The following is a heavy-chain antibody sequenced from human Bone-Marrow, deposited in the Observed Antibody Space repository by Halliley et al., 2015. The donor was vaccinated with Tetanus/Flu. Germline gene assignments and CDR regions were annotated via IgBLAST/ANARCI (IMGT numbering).Heavy chain of an antibody. CDR3: VREQICSGSCPFDH. V-gene: IGHV3-48*03. CDR1: GFTFKDYE. J-gene: IGHJ5*02. CDR2: IRSSGSTI. Sequence: SLRLSCAASGFTFKDYEMNWVRQAPGKGLEWVSYIRSSGSTIYYADSVKGRFTISRDNAKNSLYLQMNSLRAEDTAVYYCVREQICSGSCPFDHWGQGVLVTVSS. D-gene: IGHD1-26*01.